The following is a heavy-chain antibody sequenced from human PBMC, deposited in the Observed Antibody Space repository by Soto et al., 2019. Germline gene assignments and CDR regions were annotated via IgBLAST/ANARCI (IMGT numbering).Heavy chain of an antibody. CDR2: ISGSGGST. CDR3: AKDLEGGVYGPAEYFEH. D-gene: IGHD2-8*01. Sequence: GGFLRFSCGASGFTFGRYAMSGVRQAPGKGLEWVSAISGSGGSTYYADSVKGRFTISSDNSKNTLYLQMNSLRAEDTAVYYCAKDLEGGVYGPAEYFEHWGQGTLVTVSS. V-gene: IGHV3-23*01. CDR1: GFTFGRYA. J-gene: IGHJ1*01.